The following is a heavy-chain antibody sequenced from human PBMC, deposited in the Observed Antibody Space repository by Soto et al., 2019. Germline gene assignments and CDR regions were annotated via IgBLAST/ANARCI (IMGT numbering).Heavy chain of an antibody. CDR1: GFTFSSYA. V-gene: IGHV3-23*01. J-gene: IGHJ6*02. D-gene: IGHD5-18*01. Sequence: EVQLLESGGGLVQPGGSLRLSCAASGFTFSSYAMSWVRQAPGKGLEWVSAISGSGGSTYYADSVKGQFTISRDNSKNTLYLQMNSLRAEDTAVYYCATTPDTAMVYYYYSMDVWGQGTTVTVSS. CDR2: ISGSGGST. CDR3: ATTPDTAMVYYYYSMDV.